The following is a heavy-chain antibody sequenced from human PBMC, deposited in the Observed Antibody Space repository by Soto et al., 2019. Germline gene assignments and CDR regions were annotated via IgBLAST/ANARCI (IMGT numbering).Heavy chain of an antibody. CDR2: IYWDDDK. V-gene: IGHV2-5*02. Sequence: QITLKESGPTLVNPTQTLTLTCTFSGFSLSTSGVAVGWIRQPPGKALEWLALIYWDDDKRYSPSLKSRLTITTDTSKNHVVLTMTNMDPVDTATYYCAHRLAVADTWDYWGQGTLVTVSS. D-gene: IGHD6-19*01. CDR1: GFSLSTSGVA. CDR3: AHRLAVADTWDY. J-gene: IGHJ4*02.